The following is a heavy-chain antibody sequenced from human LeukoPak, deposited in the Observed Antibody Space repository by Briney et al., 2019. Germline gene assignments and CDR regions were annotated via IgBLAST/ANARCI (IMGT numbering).Heavy chain of an antibody. D-gene: IGHD1-7*01. CDR1: GVSISNYY. V-gene: IGHV4-59*01. J-gene: IGHJ3*02. Sequence: PSETLSLTCTVSGVSISNYYWSWIRQPPGKELEWIGYIYYSGSTNYNPSLKSRVTISVDTSKNQFSLKLSSVTAADTAVYYCARDLGTNNWNYGAFDIWGQGTMVTVSS. CDR3: ARDLGTNNWNYGAFDI. CDR2: IYYSGST.